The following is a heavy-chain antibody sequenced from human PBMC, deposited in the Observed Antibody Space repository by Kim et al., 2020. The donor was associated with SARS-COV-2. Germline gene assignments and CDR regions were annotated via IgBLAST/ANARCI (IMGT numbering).Heavy chain of an antibody. CDR2: EDGET. J-gene: IGHJ4*02. V-gene: IGHV1-24*01. D-gene: IGHD2-21*01. Sequence: EDGETIYAQKFQGRVTMTEDTSTDTAYMELSSLRSEDTAVYYCETQHLLVYWGQGTLVTVSS. CDR3: ETQHLLVY.